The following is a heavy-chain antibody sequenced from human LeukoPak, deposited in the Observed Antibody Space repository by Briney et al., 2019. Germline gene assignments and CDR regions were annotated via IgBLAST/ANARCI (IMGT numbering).Heavy chain of an antibody. CDR3: ARPRYGDDAFDI. V-gene: IGHV1-3*01. J-gene: IGHJ3*02. D-gene: IGHD4-17*01. Sequence: GASVKVSCKASGYTFTSYAIQWVRQAPGQRLEWMGWINAGHGNTKYSQNFQGRVTITRDTSASTAYMELSSLRSEDTAVYYCARPRYGDDAFDIWGQGTMVTVSS. CDR2: INAGHGNT. CDR1: GYTFTSYA.